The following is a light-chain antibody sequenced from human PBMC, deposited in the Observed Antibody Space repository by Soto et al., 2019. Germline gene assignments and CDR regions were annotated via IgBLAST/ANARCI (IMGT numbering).Light chain of an antibody. Sequence: EIVLTQSPGTLSLSPGERATLSCRASQSVSNNYLAWYQQKPGQAPRLLIYGASSRATGLPDSFSGSESGTDFTLTISRLEPEDFAVYSCQQYGGSPFSFGPGTKGGIK. CDR3: QQYGGSPFS. CDR2: GAS. CDR1: QSVSNNY. J-gene: IGKJ3*01. V-gene: IGKV3-20*01.